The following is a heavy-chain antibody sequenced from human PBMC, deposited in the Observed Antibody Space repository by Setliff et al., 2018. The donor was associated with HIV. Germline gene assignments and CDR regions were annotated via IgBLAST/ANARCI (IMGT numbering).Heavy chain of an antibody. CDR2: IKQDGSEK. CDR1: GLSLSNFW. D-gene: IGHD2-2*02. J-gene: IGHJ4*01. V-gene: IGHV3-7*01. CDR3: VRLSISDTSSEPIYH. Sequence: PGGSLRLSCAVSGLSLSNFWMNWVRQAPGKGLEWVANIKQDGSEKYYVDSVKGQFTISRDSAKSSLYLQMNNLRAEDTAVYYCVRLSISDTSSEPIYHWGQGTLVTVSS.